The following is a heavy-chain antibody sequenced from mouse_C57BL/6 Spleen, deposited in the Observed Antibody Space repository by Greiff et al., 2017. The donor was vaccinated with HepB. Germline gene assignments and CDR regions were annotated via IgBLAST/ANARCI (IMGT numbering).Heavy chain of an antibody. J-gene: IGHJ2*01. CDR3: ARGPSNYYGSAFDY. CDR2: IDPSDSYT. Sequence: QVQLQQPGAELVMPGASVKLSCKASGYTFTSYWMHWVKQRPGQGLEWIGEIDPSDSYTNYNQKFKGKSTLTVDKSSSTAYMQLSSLTSEDSAVYYCARGPSNYYGSAFDYWGQGTTLTVSS. D-gene: IGHD1-1*01. CDR1: GYTFTSYW. V-gene: IGHV1-69*01.